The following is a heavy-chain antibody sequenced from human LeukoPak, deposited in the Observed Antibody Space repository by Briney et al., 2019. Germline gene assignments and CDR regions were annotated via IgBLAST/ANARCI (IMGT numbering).Heavy chain of an antibody. J-gene: IGHJ2*01. CDR1: GGTFSSYT. D-gene: IGHD4-17*01. CDR2: IIPILGIA. Sequence: SVKVSCKASGGTFSSYTISWVRPAPGQGLEWMGRIIPILGIANYAQKLQGRVTITADKSTSTAYMELSSLRSEDTAVYYCARTRDYGNWYFDLWGRGTLVTVSS. CDR3: ARTRDYGNWYFDL. V-gene: IGHV1-69*02.